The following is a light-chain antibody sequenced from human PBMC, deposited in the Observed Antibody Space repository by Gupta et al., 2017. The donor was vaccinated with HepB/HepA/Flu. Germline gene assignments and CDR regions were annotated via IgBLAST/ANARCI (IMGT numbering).Light chain of an antibody. CDR1: QSVSSRY. CDR2: ETS. CDR3: QQYSSSFT. Sequence: EIVLTQSPGTLSLSPGERATLYCRASQSVSSRYLAWYQQRPGQAPRLLIYETSKRATGVPDRFSGSGSGKDFTLTSSRLEHEDCAVYYWQQYSSSFTFGHGTKVDI. V-gene: IGKV3-20*01. J-gene: IGKJ3*01.